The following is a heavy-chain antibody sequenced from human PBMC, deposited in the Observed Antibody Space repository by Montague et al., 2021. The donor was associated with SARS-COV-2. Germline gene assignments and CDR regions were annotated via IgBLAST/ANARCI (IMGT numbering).Heavy chain of an antibody. Sequence: SETLSITCTVSGGSISSGGYYWSWIRQHPGKGLEWIGYIYYSGSTYYXPSLKSRVTISVDTSKNQFSLKLSSVTAADTAVYYCAREKRHYCSSTSCYDNYYYYYGMDVWGQGTTVTVSS. J-gene: IGHJ6*02. CDR2: IYYSGST. CDR3: AREKRHYCSSTSCYDNYYYYYGMDV. V-gene: IGHV4-31*03. D-gene: IGHD2-2*01. CDR1: GGSISSGGYY.